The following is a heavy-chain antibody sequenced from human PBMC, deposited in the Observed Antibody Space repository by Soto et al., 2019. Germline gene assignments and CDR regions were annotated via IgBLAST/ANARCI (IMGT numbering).Heavy chain of an antibody. Sequence: PSETLSLTCAVSGGSISSGSWWSWVRQNPGKTLEWIGEINDRGTINYNPSLQSRLTLSIDASKNQFSLRLRTVTAADTAVYFCARDGSPTFGSRFDSCGQGTLVTVSS. CDR1: GGSISSGSW. CDR2: INDRGTI. D-gene: IGHD3-3*01. J-gene: IGHJ5*01. CDR3: ARDGSPTFGSRFDS. V-gene: IGHV4-4*02.